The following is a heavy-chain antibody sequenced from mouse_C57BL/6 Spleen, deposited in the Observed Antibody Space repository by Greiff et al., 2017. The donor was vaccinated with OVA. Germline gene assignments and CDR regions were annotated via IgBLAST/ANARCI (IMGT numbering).Heavy chain of an antibody. Sequence: EVQLQQSGPVLVKPGASVKMSCKASGYTFTDYYMNWVKQSHGKSLEWIGVINPYNGGTSYNQKFKGKATLTVDKSSSTAYMELNSLTSEDSAVYYGARYCYGSSPAWFAYWGQGTLVTVSA. V-gene: IGHV1-19*01. CDR1: GYTFTDYY. J-gene: IGHJ3*01. CDR2: INPYNGGT. CDR3: ARYCYGSSPAWFAY. D-gene: IGHD1-1*01.